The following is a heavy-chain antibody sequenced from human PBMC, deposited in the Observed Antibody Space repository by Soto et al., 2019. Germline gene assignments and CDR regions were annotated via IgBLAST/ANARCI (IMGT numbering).Heavy chain of an antibody. D-gene: IGHD6-13*01. CDR1: GFTFSDYY. Sequence: EEQLVESGGGLVQPGGSLRLSCAASGFTFSDYYMSWVRQAPGKGLEWVANINQDGSAKSYVDSVRGRFTISRDNGKNSLSLQMESLRADDTAVYYCARWYGGFDPWGQGTLVTVSS. CDR3: ARWYGGFDP. V-gene: IGHV3-7*05. CDR2: INQDGSAK. J-gene: IGHJ5*02.